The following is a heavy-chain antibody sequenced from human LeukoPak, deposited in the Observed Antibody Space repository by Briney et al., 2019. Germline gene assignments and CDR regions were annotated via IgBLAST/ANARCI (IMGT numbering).Heavy chain of an antibody. J-gene: IGHJ4*02. CDR1: GFTFSDYY. V-gene: IGHV3-11*01. CDR3: ARDRGFNYVFLDY. CDR2: ITSAGTTI. Sequence: GGSLRLSCAASGFTFSDYYMAWIRQVPGKGLEWLSYITSAGTTIYYADSVKGRLTVSRDNAKNSLYLQMDSLRAEDTAIYYCARDRGFNYVFLDYWGQGTLVSVSS. D-gene: IGHD3-10*02.